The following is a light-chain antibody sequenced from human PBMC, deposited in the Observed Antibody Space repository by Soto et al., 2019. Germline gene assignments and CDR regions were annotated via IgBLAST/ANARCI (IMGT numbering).Light chain of an antibody. J-gene: IGLJ2*01. CDR1: SSNIGAGYD. CDR2: GNS. Sequence: QSVLTQPHSVSGAPGQRVTISCTGSSSNIGAGYDVHWYQQLPGTAPKLLIYGNSNRPSGVPDRFSGSKSGTSASLAIAGLQAEDEADYYCQSYDSCRSDHVVFGGGTKLTVL. V-gene: IGLV1-40*01. CDR3: QSYDSCRSDHVV.